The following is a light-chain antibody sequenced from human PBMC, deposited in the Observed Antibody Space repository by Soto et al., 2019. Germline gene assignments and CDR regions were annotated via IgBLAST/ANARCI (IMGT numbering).Light chain of an antibody. J-gene: IGKJ1*01. CDR3: QQRSNWPPTWT. V-gene: IGKV3-11*01. Sequence: EIVMTQSPVILSVSPGERATLSCRASQSVGTNLAWYQQKPGQAPRLLIYGVSSRATGVPARFSGSGSGTDFTLTISSLEPEDFAVYYCQQRSNWPPTWTFGQGTKVDI. CDR2: GVS. CDR1: QSVGTN.